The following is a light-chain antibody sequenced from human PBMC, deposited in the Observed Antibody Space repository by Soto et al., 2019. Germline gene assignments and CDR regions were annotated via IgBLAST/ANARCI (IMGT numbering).Light chain of an antibody. CDR3: ATWDDSLRGVL. V-gene: IGLV1-47*01. J-gene: IGLJ3*02. Sequence: QSVLTQPPSASGTPGQRVTISCSGASSNIGTNYVYWYQQLPGTAPKLLIYRNNQRPSGVPDRFSGSKSGTSASLALSGLRSEDEAGYYCATWDDSLRGVLFGGGTKLTVL. CDR1: SSNIGTNY. CDR2: RNN.